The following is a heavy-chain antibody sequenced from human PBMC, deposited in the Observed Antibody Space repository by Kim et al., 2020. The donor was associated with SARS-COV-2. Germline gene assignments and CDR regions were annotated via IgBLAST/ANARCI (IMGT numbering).Heavy chain of an antibody. D-gene: IGHD6-19*01. CDR2: INHSGST. CDR3: ARETRAVAEN. CDR1: GGSFSGYY. J-gene: IGHJ4*02. V-gene: IGHV4-34*01. Sequence: SETLSLTCAVYGGSFSGYYWSWIRQPPGKGLEWIGEINHSGSTNYNPSLKSRVTISVDTSKNQFSLKLSSVTAADTAVYYCARETRAVAENWGQGTLVTVSS.